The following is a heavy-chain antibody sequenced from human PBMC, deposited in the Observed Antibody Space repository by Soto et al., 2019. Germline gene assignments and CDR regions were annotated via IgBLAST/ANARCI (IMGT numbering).Heavy chain of an antibody. D-gene: IGHD3-22*01. CDR1: GGSISSYY. CDR2: IYYSGST. Sequence: SSETLSLTCTVSGGSISSYYWIWIRQPPGKGLEWIGYIYYSGSTNYNPSLKSRVTISVDTSKNQFSLKLSSVTAADTAVYYCATQPSQYYYDSSGYPPPFDYWGQGTLVTVSS. CDR3: ATQPSQYYYDSSGYPPPFDY. J-gene: IGHJ4*02. V-gene: IGHV4-59*01.